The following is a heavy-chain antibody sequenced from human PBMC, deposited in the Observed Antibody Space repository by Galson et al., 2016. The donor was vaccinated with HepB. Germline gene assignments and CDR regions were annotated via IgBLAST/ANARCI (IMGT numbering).Heavy chain of an antibody. Sequence: SVKVSCKASGYTFTSFYMHWVRQAPGQGLEWMGIINPSSGRTTYAQEFQGRVSMTSDTSTSTVYMELSSLRSEDTAIYYCARYVMTGNEFYYYGMDVWRQVTTVTVSS. CDR1: GYTFTSFY. V-gene: IGHV1-46*01. D-gene: IGHD2-21*02. J-gene: IGHJ6*02. CDR3: ARYVMTGNEFYYYGMDV. CDR2: INPSSGRT.